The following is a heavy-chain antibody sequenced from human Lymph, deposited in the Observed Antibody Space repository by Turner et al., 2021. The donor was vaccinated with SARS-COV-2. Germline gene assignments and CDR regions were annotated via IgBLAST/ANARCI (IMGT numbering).Heavy chain of an antibody. CDR3: ARGPPDFPYYFDY. Sequence: EVQLGEAGGGLVKPGGSLRLSCAASGFTFSSYSMNWVRQAPGKGLEWVSSITFTSSYIYSADSVKGRFPISRYNAKNSLYLQMNSLRAEDTAVYYCARGPPDFPYYFDYWGQGTLVTVSS. D-gene: IGHD2-21*02. CDR2: ITFTSSYI. J-gene: IGHJ4*02. V-gene: IGHV3-21*01. CDR1: GFTFSSYS.